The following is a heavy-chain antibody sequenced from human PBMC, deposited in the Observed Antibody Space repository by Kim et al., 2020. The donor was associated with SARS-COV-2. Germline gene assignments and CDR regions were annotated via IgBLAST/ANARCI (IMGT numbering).Heavy chain of an antibody. CDR3: AKLGGDYVLYYYYYMDV. J-gene: IGHJ6*03. V-gene: IGHV3-23*01. Sequence: GGSLRLSCAASGFTFSSYAMSWVRQAPGKGLEWVSAISGSGGSTYYADSVKGRFTISRDNSKNTLYLQMNSLRAEDTAVYYCAKLGGDYVLYYYYYMDVWGKGTTVTVSS. CDR1: GFTFSSYA. CDR2: ISGSGGST. D-gene: IGHD4-17*01.